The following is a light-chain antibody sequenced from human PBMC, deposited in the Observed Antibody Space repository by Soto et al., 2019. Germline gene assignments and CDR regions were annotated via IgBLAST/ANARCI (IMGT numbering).Light chain of an antibody. Sequence: QSVLTQPPSASGTPGQRVTISCSGSSSNIGSNTVNWYQQLPGTAPKLLFYSNNQRPSGVPDRFSGSKSGTSASMAISGLQSEDEADYYCASWEDSLDGSVVFGGGTKVTVL. CDR2: SNN. CDR1: SSNIGSNT. CDR3: ASWEDSLDGSVV. J-gene: IGLJ2*01. V-gene: IGLV1-44*01.